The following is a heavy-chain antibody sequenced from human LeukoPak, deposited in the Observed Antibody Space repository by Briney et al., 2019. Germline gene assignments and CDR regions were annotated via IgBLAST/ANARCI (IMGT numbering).Heavy chain of an antibody. Sequence: GGSLRLSCAASGFTFSSYAMHWVRQAPGKGLEWVAVISYDGSNKYYADSVKGRFTISRDNSKNMLYLQMNSLRAEDTAVYYCARDQGVGYFDWLLNPIDYWGQGTLVTVSS. D-gene: IGHD3-9*01. CDR1: GFTFSSYA. V-gene: IGHV3-30*04. J-gene: IGHJ4*02. CDR2: ISYDGSNK. CDR3: ARDQGVGYFDWLLNPIDY.